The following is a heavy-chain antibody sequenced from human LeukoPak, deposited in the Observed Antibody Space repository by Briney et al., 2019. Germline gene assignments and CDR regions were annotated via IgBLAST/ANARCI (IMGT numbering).Heavy chain of an antibody. D-gene: IGHD4-23*01. J-gene: IGHJ6*03. CDR1: GGSISSSSYY. CDR2: IYYSGST. CDR3: ARGYGGRGTHYYYYMDV. Sequence: SETLSLTCTVSGGSISSSSYYWGWIRQPPGKGLEWIGSIYYSGSTYYNPSLKSRVTISVGTSKNQFSLKLSSVTAADTAVYYCARGYGGRGTHYYYYMDVWGKGTTVTISS. V-gene: IGHV4-39*07.